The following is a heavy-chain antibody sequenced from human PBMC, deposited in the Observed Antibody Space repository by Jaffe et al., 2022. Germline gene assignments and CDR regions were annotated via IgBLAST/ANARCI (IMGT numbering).Heavy chain of an antibody. CDR1: GGSFSGYY. D-gene: IGHD4-4*01. J-gene: IGHJ4*02. CDR3: ARVAPNSNYFDY. Sequence: QVQLQQWGAGLLKPSETLSLTCAVYGGSFSGYYWSWIRQPPGKGLEWIGEINHSGSTNYNPSLKSRVTISVDTSKNQFSLKLSSVTAADTAVYYCARVAPNSNYFDYWGQGTLVTVSS. CDR2: INHSGST. V-gene: IGHV4-34*01.